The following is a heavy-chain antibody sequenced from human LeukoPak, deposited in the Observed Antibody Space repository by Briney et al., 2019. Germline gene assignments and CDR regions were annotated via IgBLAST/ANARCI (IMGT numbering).Heavy chain of an antibody. CDR3: ARHMVRGKYYFDY. D-gene: IGHD3-10*01. V-gene: IGHV3-21*04. CDR2: ISSSSSYI. CDR1: GFTFSSYS. J-gene: IGHJ4*02. Sequence: GGSLRLSCAASGFTFSSYSMNWVRQAPGKGLEWVSSISSSSSYIYYADSVKGRFTISRDNAKNSLYLQMNSLRAEDTAVYYCARHMVRGKYYFDYWGQGTLVTVSS.